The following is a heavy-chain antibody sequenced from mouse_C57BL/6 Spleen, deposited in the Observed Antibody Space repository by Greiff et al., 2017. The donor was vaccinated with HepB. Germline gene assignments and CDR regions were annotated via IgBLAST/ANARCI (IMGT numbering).Heavy chain of an antibody. V-gene: IGHV14-1*01. Sequence: EVQLQQSGAELVRPGASVKLSCTASGFNIKDYYMHWVKQRPEQGLEWIGRIDPEDGDTEYAPKFQGKATMTADTSSSTAYLQLSSLTSEDTAVYYCTNYEYEWFAYWGQGTLVTVSA. J-gene: IGHJ3*01. D-gene: IGHD2-4*01. CDR1: GFNIKDYY. CDR2: IDPEDGDT. CDR3: TNYEYEWFAY.